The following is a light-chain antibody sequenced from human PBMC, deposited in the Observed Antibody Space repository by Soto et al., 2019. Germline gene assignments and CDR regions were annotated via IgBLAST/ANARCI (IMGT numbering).Light chain of an antibody. V-gene: IGKV3-20*01. Sequence: EIVLTQSPGTLSLSPGERATLSCRASQSVSSNYLAWYQQKPGQAPRLLIYAASSRATGIPDRLSGSGSGTAFTHTISRLEPEEFAVYYCQQYGSSPRTFGQGTKVEIK. J-gene: IGKJ1*01. CDR3: QQYGSSPRT. CDR1: QSVSSNY. CDR2: AAS.